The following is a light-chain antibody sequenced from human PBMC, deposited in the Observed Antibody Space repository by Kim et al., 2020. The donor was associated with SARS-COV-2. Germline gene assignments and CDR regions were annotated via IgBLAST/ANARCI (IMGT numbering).Light chain of an antibody. CDR1: SSDVGGYNY. CDR3: SSYASSNTYV. CDR2: DVS. Sequence: QSALTQPPSVSGSPGQSVTISCTGTSSDVGGYNYVSWYQQHPGKAPKLMIYDVSRRPSGVPDRFSGSKSGNTASLTISGLQAEDEADYYCSSYASSNTYVFGTGTKVTVL. V-gene: IGLV2-8*01. J-gene: IGLJ1*01.